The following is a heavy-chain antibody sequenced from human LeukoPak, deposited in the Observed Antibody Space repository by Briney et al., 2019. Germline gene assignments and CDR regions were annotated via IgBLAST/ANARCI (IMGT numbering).Heavy chain of an antibody. Sequence: ASVKVSCKASGYSFTSYGISWVRQAPGQGLEWMGWISAYNGNTNYAQKLQGRVTMTTDTSTSAAYMELRSLRSDDTAVYYCARDDIEYSSGWSDYAEYFQHWGQGTLVTVSS. J-gene: IGHJ1*01. CDR3: ARDDIEYSSGWSDYAEYFQH. CDR1: GYSFTSYG. CDR2: ISAYNGNT. D-gene: IGHD6-19*01. V-gene: IGHV1-18*01.